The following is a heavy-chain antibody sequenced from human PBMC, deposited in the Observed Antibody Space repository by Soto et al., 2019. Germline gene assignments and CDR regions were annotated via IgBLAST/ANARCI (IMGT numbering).Heavy chain of an antibody. CDR2: IRSKANSYAT. D-gene: IGHD1-26*01. V-gene: IGHV3-73*01. Sequence: GGAPRISCAASGVTFSGSAIHWVRQASGERVEWVGRIRSKANSYATAYAASVKGRFTISRDDSKNTAYLQMNSLKTEDTAVYYCTRTSIVGAAVVGGMDVWGQGTTVTVSS. J-gene: IGHJ6*02. CDR3: TRTSIVGAAVVGGMDV. CDR1: GVTFSGSA.